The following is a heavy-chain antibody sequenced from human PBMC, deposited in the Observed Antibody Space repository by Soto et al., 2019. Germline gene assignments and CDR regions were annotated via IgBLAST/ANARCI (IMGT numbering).Heavy chain of an antibody. J-gene: IGHJ6*02. CDR3: AALGYDSSGYEYYYYGMDV. D-gene: IGHD3-22*01. CDR2: IVVGSGNT. Sequence: SVKVSCKASGFTFTSSAVQWVRQARGQRLEWIGWIVVGSGNTNYAQKFQERVTITRDMSTSTAYMELSSLRSEDTAVYYCAALGYDSSGYEYYYYGMDVWGQGTTVTVSS. CDR1: GFTFTSSA. V-gene: IGHV1-58*01.